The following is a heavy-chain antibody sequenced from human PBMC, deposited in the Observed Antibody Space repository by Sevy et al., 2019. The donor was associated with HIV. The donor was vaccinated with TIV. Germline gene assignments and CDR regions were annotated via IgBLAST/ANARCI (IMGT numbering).Heavy chain of an antibody. CDR1: GFSFSSYA. CDR3: AKHHTSGYYRFDY. CDR2: VTGSGSST. J-gene: IGHJ4*02. V-gene: IGHV3-23*01. D-gene: IGHD3-22*01. Sequence: GESLKISCAASGFSFSSYAMSWVRQAPGKGLEWVSTVTGSGSSTYYADAGKGRFTNSRDNTKNTLYLQMNTLRAEDTAIYFCAKHHTSGYYRFDYWGQGTLVTVSS.